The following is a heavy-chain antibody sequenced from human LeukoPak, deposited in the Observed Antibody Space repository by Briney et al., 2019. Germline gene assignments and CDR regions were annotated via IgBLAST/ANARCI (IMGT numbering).Heavy chain of an antibody. CDR2: IYYSGST. Sequence: SETLSLTCTVSGGSISSSSYYWGWIRQPPGKGLEWIVSIYYSGSTYDNPSLKSRVTISVDTSKNQFSLKLSSVTAADTAVYYCAAWVVAATIDAFDIWGQGTMVTVSS. D-gene: IGHD2-15*01. CDR3: AAWVVAATIDAFDI. V-gene: IGHV4-39*07. CDR1: GGSISSSSYY. J-gene: IGHJ3*02.